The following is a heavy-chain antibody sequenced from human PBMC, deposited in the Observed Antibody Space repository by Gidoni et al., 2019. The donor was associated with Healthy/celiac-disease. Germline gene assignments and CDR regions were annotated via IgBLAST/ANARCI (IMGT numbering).Heavy chain of an antibody. CDR3: ARDTFVVTPGDYYYYYMDV. CDR2: ISSSSSTI. CDR1: GFTFSSYS. Sequence: EVQLVESGGGLVQPGGSLRLSCAASGFTFSSYSMNWVRQAPGKGLEWVSYISSSSSTIYYADSVKGRFTISRDNAKNSLYLQMNSLRDEDTALYYCARDTFVVTPGDYYYYYMDVWGKGTTVTVSS. D-gene: IGHD7-27*01. J-gene: IGHJ6*03. V-gene: IGHV3-48*02.